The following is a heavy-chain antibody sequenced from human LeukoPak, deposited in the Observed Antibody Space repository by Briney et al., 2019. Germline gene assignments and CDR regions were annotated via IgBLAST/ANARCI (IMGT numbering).Heavy chain of an antibody. CDR2: INHSGST. CDR3: ARSVASNSSGWYHFDN. CDR1: GGSFSGHH. D-gene: IGHD6-19*01. V-gene: IGHV4-34*01. J-gene: IGHJ4*02. Sequence: SETLSLTCAVYGGSFSGHHWSWIRQPPGKGLEWIGEINHSGSTNYNPSLKSRVTISVDTSKNQFSLKLRSVTAADTAVYYCARSVASNSSGWYHFDNWGQGTLVTVSS.